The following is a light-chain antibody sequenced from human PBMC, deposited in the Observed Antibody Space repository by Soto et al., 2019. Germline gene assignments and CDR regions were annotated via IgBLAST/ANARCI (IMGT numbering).Light chain of an antibody. CDR2: DVT. CDR1: SSDIGGYNS. Sequence: SALTQSPSASGSPGQPVTNSCTGTSSDIGGYNSGSWYQQYPGKAPKVMNYDVTKRPSGVPDRYSGSKSGKTASLTVSALEADDEADYSCSSYTYRKKLVFRTGTKVTVL. V-gene: IGLV2-8*01. CDR3: SSYTYRKKLV. J-gene: IGLJ6*01.